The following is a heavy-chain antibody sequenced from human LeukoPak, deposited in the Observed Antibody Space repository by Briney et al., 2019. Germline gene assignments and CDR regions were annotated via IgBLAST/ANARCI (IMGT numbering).Heavy chain of an antibody. CDR1: GGSISTYY. Sequence: SETLSLTCSVSGGSISTYYWSWIRQPAGKGLEWIGHIYTSGSTNYNPSLRSRVTMSLDTSKNHFSLKLSSVTAADTAVYYCAGDKHDYGDYRTDAFDIWGQGTMVTVSS. J-gene: IGHJ3*02. CDR3: AGDKHDYGDYRTDAFDI. CDR2: IYTSGST. V-gene: IGHV4-4*07. D-gene: IGHD4-17*01.